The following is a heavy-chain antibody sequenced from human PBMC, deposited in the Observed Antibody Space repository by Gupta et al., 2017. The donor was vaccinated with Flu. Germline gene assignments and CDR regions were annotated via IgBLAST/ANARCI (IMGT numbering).Heavy chain of an antibody. CDR1: GGAISDDY. D-gene: IGHD5-12*01. J-gene: IGHJ4*02. V-gene: IGHV4-59*13. CDR3: ARGPGSGFDGFDY. CDR2: IYYSGTT. Sequence: QVQLQESGPGLVKPSETLSLICSVSGGAISDDYWSWIRQAPGKGLEWIGYIYYSGTTRYNSSLKSRVTISMERSRNQFFLQLRSLTSADTAVEYCARGPGSGFDGFDYWGRGTLVTVSS.